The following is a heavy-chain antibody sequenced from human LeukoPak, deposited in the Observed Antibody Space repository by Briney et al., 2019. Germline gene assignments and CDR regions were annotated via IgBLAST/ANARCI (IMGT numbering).Heavy chain of an antibody. CDR2: INPNSGGT. J-gene: IGHJ4*02. D-gene: IGHD3-22*01. V-gene: IGHV1-2*02. CDR1: GYTSTGYY. Sequence: ASVKVSCKTSGYTSTGYYMHWLRQAPGQGLEWMGWINPNSGGTNYAQKFQDRVTMTGDTSISTAYMELSRLTSDDTAVYYCARAPMIVVVFPPRLDYWGQGTLVTVSS. CDR3: ARAPMIVVVFPPRLDY.